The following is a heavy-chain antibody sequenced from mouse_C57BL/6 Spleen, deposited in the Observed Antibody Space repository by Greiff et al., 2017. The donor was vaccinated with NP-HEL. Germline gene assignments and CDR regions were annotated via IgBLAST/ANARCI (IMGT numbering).Heavy chain of an antibody. V-gene: IGHV6-6*01. D-gene: IGHD2-4*01. CDR3: TRRILSYDFYFDY. CDR1: GFTFSDAW. CDR2: IRNKANNHAT. Sequence: EVQLQESGGGLVQPGGSMKLSCAASGFTFSDAWMDWVRQSPEKGLEWVAEIRNKANNHATYYAESVKGRFTISRDDSKSSVYLQMNSVRAEDTGIYYCTRRILSYDFYFDYWGQGTTLTVSS. J-gene: IGHJ2*01.